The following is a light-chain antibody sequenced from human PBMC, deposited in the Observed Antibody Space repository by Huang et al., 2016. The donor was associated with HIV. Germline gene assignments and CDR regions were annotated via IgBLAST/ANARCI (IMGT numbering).Light chain of an antibody. CDR2: GAS. J-gene: IGKJ2*03. V-gene: IGKV3-20*01. Sequence: IVLTQSPDTLSLSPGERATLSCRASQTVTNNYLAWYQQRPGQAPRRLIYGASTRATGIPDRFSGSGSGTDFTLTMSRLEPKDFVVYYCQQFGSSPPYSFGQGTKLEIK. CDR3: QQFGSSPPYS. CDR1: QTVTNNY.